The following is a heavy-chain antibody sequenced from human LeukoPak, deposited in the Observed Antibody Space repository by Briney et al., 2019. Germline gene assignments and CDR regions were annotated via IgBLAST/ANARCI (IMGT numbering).Heavy chain of an antibody. CDR2: ISYDGSNK. CDR3: AREAVMPVAPVKIGTSDRPLYEYYGLDV. Sequence: PSETLSLTCAVYGGSFSGYYWSWIRQAPGKGLEWVAVISYDGSNKYYADSVKGRFTISRDNSKNTLYLQMNSLRADDTAVYYCAREAVMPVAPVKIGTSDRPLYEYYGLDVWGQGTTVTVS. CDR1: GGSFSGYY. J-gene: IGHJ6*02. V-gene: IGHV3-30*14. D-gene: IGHD1/OR15-1a*01.